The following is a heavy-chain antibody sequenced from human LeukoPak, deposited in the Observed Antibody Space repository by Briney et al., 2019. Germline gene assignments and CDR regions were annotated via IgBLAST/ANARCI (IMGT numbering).Heavy chain of an antibody. D-gene: IGHD5-12*01. Sequence: GGSLRLSCAASGFTFSSYGMHWVRQAPGKGLEWVAVTSYDGSKKYYADSVKGRFTISRDNSKNTLYLQMNSLRAEDTAVYYCSKGVATIDPYGYDYWGQGNLVTVSS. CDR3: SKGVATIDPYGYDY. CDR2: TSYDGSKK. V-gene: IGHV3-30*18. J-gene: IGHJ4*02. CDR1: GFTFSSYG.